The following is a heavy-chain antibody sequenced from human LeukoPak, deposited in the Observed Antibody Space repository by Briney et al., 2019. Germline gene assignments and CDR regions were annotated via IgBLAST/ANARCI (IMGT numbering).Heavy chain of an antibody. CDR1: GFTFSSYW. CDR2: ISGSGGST. Sequence: GGSLRLSCAASGFTFSSYWMHWVRQAPGKGLEWVSAISGSGGSTYYADSVKGRFTISRDNSKNTLYLQMNSLRAEDTAVYYCAKDEGHIVVVTAAWWGQGTLVTVSS. CDR3: AKDEGHIVVVTAAW. D-gene: IGHD2-21*02. V-gene: IGHV3-23*01. J-gene: IGHJ4*02.